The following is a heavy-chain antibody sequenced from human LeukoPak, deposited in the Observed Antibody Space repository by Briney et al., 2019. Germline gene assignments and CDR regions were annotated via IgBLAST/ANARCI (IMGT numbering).Heavy chain of an antibody. Sequence: GASVKVSCKVSGYTLTELSMHWVRQAPGKGLEWMGGFDPEDGETIYAQKFQGRVTMTEDTSTDTAYMELSSLRSEDTAVYYCAKLSSGAESDAFDIWGQGTMVTVSS. D-gene: IGHD3-3*01. J-gene: IGHJ3*02. CDR3: AKLSSGAESDAFDI. CDR1: GYTLTELS. CDR2: FDPEDGET. V-gene: IGHV1-24*01.